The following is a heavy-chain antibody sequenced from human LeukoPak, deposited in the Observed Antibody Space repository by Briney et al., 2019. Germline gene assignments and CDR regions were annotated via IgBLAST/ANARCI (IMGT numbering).Heavy chain of an antibody. V-gene: IGHV4-39*01. CDR3: ARCGSYFNYFDY. CDR1: GGSINNYNYY. D-gene: IGHD1-26*01. Sequence: SETLSLTCTVSGGSINNYNYYWGWIRQPPGKGLEWIGSIYYSGSTYHNPSLKSRVTISVDTSKNQFSLKLSSVTAADTAVYYCARCGSYFNYFDYWGQGTLVTVSS. CDR2: IYYSGST. J-gene: IGHJ4*02.